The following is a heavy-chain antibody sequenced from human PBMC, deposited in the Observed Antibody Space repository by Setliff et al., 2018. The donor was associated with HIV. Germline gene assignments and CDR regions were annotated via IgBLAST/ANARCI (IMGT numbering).Heavy chain of an antibody. V-gene: IGHV4-39*01. D-gene: IGHD4-17*01. Sequence: SETLSLTCSVSGGSISSGTYYWGWIRQPPGKGLEWIGSMSHSGSTLYNPSLKSRVTISVDTSKNQFSLKLSSVTAADTAVFYCARHYGGNLDAFDIWGLGTMVTVSS. CDR3: ARHYGGNLDAFDI. CDR2: MSHSGST. CDR1: GGSISSGTYY. J-gene: IGHJ3*02.